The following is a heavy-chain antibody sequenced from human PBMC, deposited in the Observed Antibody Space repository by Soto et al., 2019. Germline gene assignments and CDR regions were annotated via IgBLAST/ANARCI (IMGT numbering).Heavy chain of an antibody. V-gene: IGHV4-30-2*01. CDR1: GDTIVDVGYP. J-gene: IGHJ5*01. CDR3: VRGYEGAAGWFDS. CDR2: TYHSGNP. D-gene: IGHD5-12*01. Sequence: ASLPLPPTNDVSGDTIVDVGYPRTCIHQPPGKALEWIGHTYHSGNPYYNPSLKSRVIISVDRSKNQFSLKVRSVAAADTAVYYCVRGYEGAAGWFDSWGQGTLVTVSS.